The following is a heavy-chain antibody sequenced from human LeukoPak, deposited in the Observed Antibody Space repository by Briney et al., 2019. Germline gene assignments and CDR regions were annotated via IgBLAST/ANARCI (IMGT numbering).Heavy chain of an antibody. J-gene: IGHJ6*03. D-gene: IGHD2-2*01. V-gene: IGHV1-69*01. CDR2: IIPIFGTA. CDR3: ARGALSRGVPAAMDYMDV. CDR1: GGTFSSYA. Sequence: GASVKVSCKASGGTFSSYAISWVRQAPGQGREWMGGIIPIFGTANYAQKFQGRVTITADESTSTAYMELSSLRSEDTAVYYCARGALSRGVPAAMDYMDVWGKGTTVTVSS.